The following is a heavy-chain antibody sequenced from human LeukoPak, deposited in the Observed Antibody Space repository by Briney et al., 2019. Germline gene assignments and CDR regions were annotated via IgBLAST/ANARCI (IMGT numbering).Heavy chain of an antibody. CDR1: GYTFTSYG. Sequence: GASVKVSCKASGYTFTSYGISWVRQAPGQGLEWMGWISAYNGNTNYAQKLQGRVTMTTDTSTSTAYMELRSLRSDDTAVYYCAFSGYCSSTSCSPPGYWGQGTLVTVSS. V-gene: IGHV1-18*01. D-gene: IGHD2-2*03. J-gene: IGHJ4*02. CDR3: AFSGYCSSTSCSPPGY. CDR2: ISAYNGNT.